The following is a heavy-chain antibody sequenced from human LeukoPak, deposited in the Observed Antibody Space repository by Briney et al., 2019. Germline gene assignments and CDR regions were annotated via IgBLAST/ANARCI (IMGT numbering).Heavy chain of an antibody. D-gene: IGHD5-24*01. Sequence: GGSLRLSCAASGFVFGDFVITWVRQAPGRGPECVGFIRAELDGGTTEYAASLEGRFTISRDDSKGIAYLQMNSLEIDDTAIYFCTRGFMASWGQGTLVTVSS. CDR2: IRAELDGGTT. CDR3: TRGFMAS. V-gene: IGHV3-49*04. J-gene: IGHJ5*02. CDR1: GFVFGDFV.